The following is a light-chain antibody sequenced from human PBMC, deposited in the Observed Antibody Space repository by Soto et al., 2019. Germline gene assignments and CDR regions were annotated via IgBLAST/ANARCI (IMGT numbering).Light chain of an antibody. CDR2: GAS. V-gene: IGKV3-11*01. Sequence: EVVLTQSPATLSLSPGERATLSCRASQNVRTFLDWYQQKPGQAPRLLIYGASNRATGIPARFSGSCSGTDFTLTISSLEPEDFAVYYCQQHSHWPPWTFGQGTMVEIQ. CDR1: QNVRTF. J-gene: IGKJ1*01. CDR3: QQHSHWPPWT.